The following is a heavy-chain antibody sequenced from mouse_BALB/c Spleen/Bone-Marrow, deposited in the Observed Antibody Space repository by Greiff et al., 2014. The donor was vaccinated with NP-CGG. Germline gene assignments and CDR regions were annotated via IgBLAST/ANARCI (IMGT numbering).Heavy chain of an antibody. CDR3: ARSRGWYFDV. V-gene: IGHV1-87*01. J-gene: IGHJ1*01. Sequence: QVQLQQPGAELARPGASVKLSCKASGYTFTSYWMQWIKQRPGQGLEWIGAIYPGDGDTTYTQKFKGKATLTADKSSSTAYMQLGSLASEDSAVYYCARSRGWYFDVWGAGTTVTVSS. CDR1: GYTFTSYW. CDR2: IYPGDGDT.